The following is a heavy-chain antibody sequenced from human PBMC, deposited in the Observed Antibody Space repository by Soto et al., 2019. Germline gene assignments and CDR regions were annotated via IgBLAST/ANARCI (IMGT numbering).Heavy chain of an antibody. Sequence: SVKVSCKASGGTFSSYAISWVRQAPGQGLEWMGGIIPIFGTANYAQKFQGRVTITADESTSTAYMELSSLRSEDTAVYYCARDNRVEMATITFYYGMDVWGQGTTVTVPS. CDR1: GGTFSSYA. CDR2: IIPIFGTA. D-gene: IGHD5-12*01. CDR3: ARDNRVEMATITFYYGMDV. J-gene: IGHJ6*02. V-gene: IGHV1-69*13.